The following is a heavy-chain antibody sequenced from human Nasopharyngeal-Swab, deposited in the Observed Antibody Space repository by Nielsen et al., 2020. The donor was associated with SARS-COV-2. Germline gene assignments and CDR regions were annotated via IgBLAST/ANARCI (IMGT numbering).Heavy chain of an antibody. CDR2: IYPGDSDT. Sequence: GGSLRLSCKGSGYSFTSYWIGWGRQMPGKGLEWMGIIYPGDSDTRYSPSFQGQVTISADKSISTAYLQWSSLKASDTAMYYCARHFFPVRFCGMDVWGQGTTVTVSS. CDR3: ARHFFPVRFCGMDV. D-gene: IGHD3-3*01. CDR1: GYSFTSYW. J-gene: IGHJ6*02. V-gene: IGHV5-51*01.